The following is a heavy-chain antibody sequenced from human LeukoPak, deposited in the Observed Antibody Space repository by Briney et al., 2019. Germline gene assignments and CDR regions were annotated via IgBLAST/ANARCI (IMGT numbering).Heavy chain of an antibody. D-gene: IGHD3-22*01. CDR2: INSDGSST. Sequence: GGSLRLSCAASGFTFRSYWMHWVRQAQGKGLVWVSRINSDGSSTTYADSVKGRFTISRDNAKNTLHLQMNSLRVEDTAVYYCAVLSSGYPVDYWGQGTLVTVSS. CDR3: AVLSSGYPVDY. J-gene: IGHJ4*02. V-gene: IGHV3-74*01. CDR1: GFTFRSYW.